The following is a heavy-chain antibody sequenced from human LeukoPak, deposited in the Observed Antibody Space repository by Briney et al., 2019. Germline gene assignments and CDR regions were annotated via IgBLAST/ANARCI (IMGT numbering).Heavy chain of an antibody. CDR2: VSSNGNNNA. D-gene: IGHD6-13*01. CDR3: ARDTYAGSWSPLIY. V-gene: IGHV3-30-3*01. Sequence: GGSLRLSCAASGFTFSTYAMYWVRRAPGMGLEWVATVSSNGNNNAYYADSVKGRFTISRDNSKNTLFPQMNSLRADDTAVYYCARDTYAGSWSPLIYWGQGTLVTVSS. J-gene: IGHJ4*02. CDR1: GFTFSTYA.